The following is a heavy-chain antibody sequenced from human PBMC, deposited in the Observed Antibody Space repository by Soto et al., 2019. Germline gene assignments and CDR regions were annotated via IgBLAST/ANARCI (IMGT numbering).Heavy chain of an antibody. Sequence: SQTLSLTCAISGDSVSRNSVAWNWIRQSPSRGLEWLGRTYYRSKWYSDYKVSVKSRITIHADTSKNQFSLQLNSVTPEDTAVYYCARDSPGYGDYVLFDYWGQGTLVTVSS. V-gene: IGHV6-1*01. CDR1: GDSVSRNSVA. CDR3: ARDSPGYGDYVLFDY. D-gene: IGHD4-17*01. J-gene: IGHJ4*02. CDR2: TYYRSKWYS.